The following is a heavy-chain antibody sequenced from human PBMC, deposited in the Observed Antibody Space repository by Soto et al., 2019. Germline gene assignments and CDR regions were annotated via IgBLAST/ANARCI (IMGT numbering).Heavy chain of an antibody. J-gene: IGHJ4*02. CDR3: ASFSRGTWSGFTAE. D-gene: IGHD3-3*01. CDR2: IIPDYASP. V-gene: IGHV1-69*12. Sequence: QVQLVQSGAEVKRPGSSVKVSCKASGGTLTFSSLSWVRQAPGQGLEWMGGIIPDYASPNYAHKVQGRVTITADESARTAHMELRSLRSDDTVVYYCASFSRGTWSGFTAEWGQGTLVTVSS. CDR1: GGTLTFSS.